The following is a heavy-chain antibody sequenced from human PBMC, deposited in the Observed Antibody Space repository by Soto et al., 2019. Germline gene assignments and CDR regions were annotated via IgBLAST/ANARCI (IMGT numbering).Heavy chain of an antibody. CDR1: GFTFSSYG. V-gene: IGHV3-30*18. Sequence: GESLKISCAASGFTFSSYGMHWVRQAPGKGLEWVAVISYDGSNKYYADSVKGRFTISRDNSKNTLYLQMNSLRAEDTAVYYCAKDYYDSSGYYYFDYWGQGTLVTVSS. D-gene: IGHD3-22*01. CDR3: AKDYYDSSGYYYFDY. CDR2: ISYDGSNK. J-gene: IGHJ4*02.